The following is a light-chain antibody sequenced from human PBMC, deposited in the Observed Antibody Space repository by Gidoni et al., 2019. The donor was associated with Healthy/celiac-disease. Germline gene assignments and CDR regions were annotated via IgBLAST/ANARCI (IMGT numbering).Light chain of an antibody. CDR3: NSRDSSGNHVV. CDR2: DKN. V-gene: IGLV3-19*01. J-gene: IGLJ2*01. Sequence: SSELTQAPAVSVALGKTVRITCQVDSLRNYYASWYQQKAGQAPVLVIYDKNNRPSGIPDPFSVSSSGNTASLTITGTQAEDEADYYCNSRDSSGNHVVFGGGTKLTVL. CDR1: SLRNYY.